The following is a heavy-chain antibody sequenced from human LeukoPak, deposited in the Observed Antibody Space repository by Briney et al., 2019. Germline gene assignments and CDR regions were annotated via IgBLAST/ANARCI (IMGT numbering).Heavy chain of an antibody. CDR2: ISGSGGST. J-gene: IGHJ3*02. D-gene: IGHD3-3*01. V-gene: IGHV3-23*01. CDR3: AKFMNRDGFGVVIMAFDI. Sequence: PGGSLRLSCAASGFTFSSYAMSWVRQAPGKGLEWVSAISGSGGSTYYADSVKGRFTISRDNSKNTLYLQMNSLRAEDTAVYYCAKFMNRDGFGVVIMAFDIWGQGTMVTVSS. CDR1: GFTFSSYA.